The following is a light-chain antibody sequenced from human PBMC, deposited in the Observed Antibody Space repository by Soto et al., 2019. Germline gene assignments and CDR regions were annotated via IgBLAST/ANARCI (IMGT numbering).Light chain of an antibody. V-gene: IGLV2-8*01. Sequence: QSVLTQPPSASGCPGQSVTISCTGTSSDVGGYDFVSWYQQHPGKAPKLIIYEVSKWPSGVPDRFSGSKSGNTASLTVSGLQAEDEADYYCASYAGGHYNWVFGGGTKVTVL. J-gene: IGLJ3*02. CDR3: ASYAGGHYNWV. CDR2: EVS. CDR1: SSDVGGYDF.